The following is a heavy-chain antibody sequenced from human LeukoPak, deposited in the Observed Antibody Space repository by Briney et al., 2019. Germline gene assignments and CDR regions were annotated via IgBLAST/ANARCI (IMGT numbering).Heavy chain of an antibody. V-gene: IGHV4-34*01. CDR3: ARGPTFTKWFGELFDY. D-gene: IGHD3-10*01. CDR1: GGSFSGYY. Sequence: SETLSLTCAVYGGSFSGYYWSWIRQPPGKGLEWIGEINHSGSTNYNPSLKSRVTISVDTSKNQFSLKLSSVTAADTAVYYCARGPTFTKWFGELFDYWGQGTLVTVSS. J-gene: IGHJ4*02. CDR2: INHSGST.